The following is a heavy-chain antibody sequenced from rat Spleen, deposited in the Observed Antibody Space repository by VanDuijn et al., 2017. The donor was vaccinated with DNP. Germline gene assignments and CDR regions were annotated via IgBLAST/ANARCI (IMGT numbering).Heavy chain of an antibody. V-gene: IGHV2S12*01. Sequence: QVQLKESGPGLVQPSQTLSLTCTVSGFSLTSYGVSWVRQPPGKGLEWIAAISSGGSTYYNSALKSRLSSSRDTSKSQVFLKMNSLQTEDTAIYVCTSTTRVFPYYFDYWGQGVMVTVSS. CDR2: ISSGGST. CDR3: TSTTRVFPYYFDY. D-gene: IGHD1-4*01. CDR1: GFSLTSYG. J-gene: IGHJ2*01.